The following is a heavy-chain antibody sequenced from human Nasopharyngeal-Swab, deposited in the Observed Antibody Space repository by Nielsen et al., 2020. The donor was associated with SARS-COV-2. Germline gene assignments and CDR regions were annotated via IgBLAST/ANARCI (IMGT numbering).Heavy chain of an antibody. D-gene: IGHD3-16*02. Sequence: GESLKISCAASGFTFSSYAMHWVRQAPGKGLEYVSAISSNGGSTYYANSVKGRFTISRDNSKNTLYLQMGSLRAEDMAVYYCARDREKYDYVWGSYRSDAFDIWGQGTMVTVSS. J-gene: IGHJ3*02. CDR1: GFTFSSYA. V-gene: IGHV3-64*01. CDR3: ARDREKYDYVWGSYRSDAFDI. CDR2: ISSNGGST.